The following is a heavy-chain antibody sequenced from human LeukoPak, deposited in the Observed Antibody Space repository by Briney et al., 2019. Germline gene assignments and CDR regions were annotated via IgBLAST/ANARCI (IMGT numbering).Heavy chain of an antibody. CDR2: ISSDGSNK. CDR3: AKEAAYCGGDCYSGSDY. D-gene: IGHD2-21*02. Sequence: GGFLRLSCAASGFTFSTYGMHWVRQAPGKGLEWVAVISSDGSNKYYADSVKGRFAISRDNSKNTLYLQMNSLRAEDTAVYYCAKEAAYCGGDCYSGSDYWGQGTLVTVSS. J-gene: IGHJ4*02. CDR1: GFTFSTYG. V-gene: IGHV3-30*18.